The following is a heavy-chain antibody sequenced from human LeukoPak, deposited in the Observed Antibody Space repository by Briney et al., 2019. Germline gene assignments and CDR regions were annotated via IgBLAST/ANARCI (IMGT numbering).Heavy chain of an antibody. V-gene: IGHV1-2*06. CDR1: GYTFTGYY. CDR2: INPNSGGT. J-gene: IGHJ6*03. Sequence: ASVKVSCKASGYTFTGYYMHWVRQAPGQGLEWMGRINPNSGGTNYAQKFQGRVTMTRDTSISTAYMELSRLRSDDTAVYYCARDRSVAGEDYYMDVWGKGTTVTVSS. D-gene: IGHD6-19*01. CDR3: ARDRSVAGEDYYMDV.